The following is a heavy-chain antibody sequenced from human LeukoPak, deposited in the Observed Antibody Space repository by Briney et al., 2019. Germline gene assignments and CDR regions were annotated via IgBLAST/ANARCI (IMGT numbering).Heavy chain of an antibody. V-gene: IGHV4-61*05. Sequence: SETLSLTCTVSGGSISSSSYYWSWIRQPPGKGLEWIGYIYYSGSTNYNPSLKSRVTISVDTSKNQFSLKLSSVTAADTAVYYCARHVPTHWFDPWGQGTLVTVSS. CDR2: IYYSGST. D-gene: IGHD2-15*01. J-gene: IGHJ5*02. CDR3: ARHVPTHWFDP. CDR1: GGSISSSSYY.